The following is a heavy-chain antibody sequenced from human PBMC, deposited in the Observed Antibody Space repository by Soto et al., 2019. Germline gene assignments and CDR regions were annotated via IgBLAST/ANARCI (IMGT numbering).Heavy chain of an antibody. CDR3: ARQDYDFWSGYYYMDV. D-gene: IGHD3-3*01. CDR2: IYYSGST. Sequence: SETLSLTCTVSGGSISSSSYYWGWIRQPPGKGLEWIGSIYYSGSTYYNPSLKSRVTISVDTSKNQFSLKLSSVTAADTAVYYCARQDYDFWSGYYYMDVWGKGTTVT. V-gene: IGHV4-39*01. CDR1: GGSISSSSYY. J-gene: IGHJ6*03.